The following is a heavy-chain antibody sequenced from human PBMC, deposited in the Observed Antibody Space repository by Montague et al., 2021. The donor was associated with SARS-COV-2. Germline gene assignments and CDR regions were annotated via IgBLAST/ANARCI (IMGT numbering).Heavy chain of an antibody. J-gene: IGHJ4*02. Sequence: SETLSLTCTVSGGSISSSSYYWGWIRQPPGKGLEWIGSIYYSGSTYYNPSLKGRVTISVDTSKNQFSLKLSSVTAADTAVYYCARKASRSITIFGVVTASYYFDYWGQGTLDTVSS. CDR1: GGSISSSSYY. CDR2: IYYSGST. D-gene: IGHD3-3*01. V-gene: IGHV4-39*01. CDR3: ARKASRSITIFGVVTASYYFDY.